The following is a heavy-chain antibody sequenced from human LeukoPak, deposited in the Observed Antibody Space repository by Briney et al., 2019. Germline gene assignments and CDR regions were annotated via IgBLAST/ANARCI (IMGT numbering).Heavy chain of an antibody. J-gene: IGHJ4*02. CDR3: ARGPPNWGYDY. D-gene: IGHD7-27*01. Sequence: ASVEVSCKASGYTFTSYDFNWVRQATGQRPEWMGWMSPNSGDTGYAQKFQDRVTMTRNTSISTAYMELSSLRSDDTAVYYCARGPPNWGYDYWGPGTLVTVSS. CDR1: GYTFTSYD. V-gene: IGHV1-8*01. CDR2: MSPNSGDT.